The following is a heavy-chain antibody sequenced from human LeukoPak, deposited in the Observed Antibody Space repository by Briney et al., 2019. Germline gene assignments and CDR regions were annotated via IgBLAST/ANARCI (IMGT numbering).Heavy chain of an antibody. Sequence: ASVKVSCKXSGYTFTSDYMHWVRQAPGQGLEWMGLINPSGGSTSYAQKFQGRVTMTRDTSTSTVYMELSSLRSEDTAVYYCARDLIMITFGGGLDYWGQGTLVTVSS. CDR3: ARDLIMITFGGGLDY. CDR1: GYTFTSDY. CDR2: INPSGGST. V-gene: IGHV1-46*03. D-gene: IGHD3-16*01. J-gene: IGHJ4*02.